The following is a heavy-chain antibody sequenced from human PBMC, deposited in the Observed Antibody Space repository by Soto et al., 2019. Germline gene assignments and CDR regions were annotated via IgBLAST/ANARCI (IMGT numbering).Heavy chain of an antibody. CDR2: IIPILGIA. V-gene: IGHV1-69*02. CDR3: ARGGVVVTAILDY. Sequence: QVQLVQSGAEVKKPGSSVKVSCKASGGTFSSYTISWVRQAPGQGLEWMGRIIPILGIANYAQKFQGRVTITADKSTSTAYMELSSLRSEDTAVYYGARGGVVVTAILDYWGQGTLVTVSS. J-gene: IGHJ4*02. CDR1: GGTFSSYT. D-gene: IGHD2-21*02.